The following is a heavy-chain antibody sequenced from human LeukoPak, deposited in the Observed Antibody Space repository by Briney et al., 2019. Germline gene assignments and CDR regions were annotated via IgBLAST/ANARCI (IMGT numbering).Heavy chain of an antibody. D-gene: IGHD3-10*01. CDR1: GYSFTDYY. Sequence: ASVKVSCKASGYSFTDYYVHWVRQAPGQGLEWMGGFDPEDGETIYAQKFQGRVTMTEDTSTDTAYMELSSLRSEDTAVYYCATGYGSGSYYDAFDIWGQGTMVTVSS. CDR3: ATGYGSGSYYDAFDI. J-gene: IGHJ3*02. V-gene: IGHV1-24*01. CDR2: FDPEDGET.